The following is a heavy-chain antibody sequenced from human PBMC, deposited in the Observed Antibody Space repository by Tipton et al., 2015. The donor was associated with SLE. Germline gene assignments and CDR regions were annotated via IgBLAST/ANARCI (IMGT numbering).Heavy chain of an antibody. V-gene: IGHV4-39*07. CDR3: ARDDVTGTTPFDY. Sequence: TLSLTCTVSGGPISSSSYYWGWIRQPPGKGLEWIGSIYYSGSTYYNPSLKSRVTISVDTSKNQFSLKLSSVTAADTAVYYCARDDVTGTTPFDYWGQGTLVTVSS. D-gene: IGHD1-20*01. CDR2: IYYSGST. CDR1: GGPISSSSYY. J-gene: IGHJ4*02.